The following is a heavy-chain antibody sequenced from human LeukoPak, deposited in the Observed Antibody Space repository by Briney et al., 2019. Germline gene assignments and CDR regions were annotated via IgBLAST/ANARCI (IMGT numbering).Heavy chain of an antibody. CDR1: GASISSYY. V-gene: IGHV4-59*01. D-gene: IGHD6-13*01. Sequence: SETVSLTCTVSGASISSYYWSWIRQPPGKGLEWIGYIYYSGSTDYNPSLRSRVAISVETSKNQFSLKLSSVTAADTAVYYCARGLAALDYWGQGTLVTVSS. CDR3: ARGLAALDY. CDR2: IYYSGST. J-gene: IGHJ4*02.